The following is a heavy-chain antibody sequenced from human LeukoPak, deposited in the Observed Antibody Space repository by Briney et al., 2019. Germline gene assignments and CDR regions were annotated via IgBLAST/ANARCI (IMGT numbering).Heavy chain of an antibody. CDR1: GFTFDDYA. Sequence: GGSLRLSCAASGFTFDDYAIHWVRQGPGKGLEWVSGISWNSGVIGYADSVKGRFTISRDNAKNSLYLQMNSLRAEDTAVYYCARDPYSSSSFDYWGQGTLVSVSS. CDR2: ISWNSGVI. V-gene: IGHV3-9*01. CDR3: ARDPYSSSSFDY. D-gene: IGHD6-6*01. J-gene: IGHJ4*02.